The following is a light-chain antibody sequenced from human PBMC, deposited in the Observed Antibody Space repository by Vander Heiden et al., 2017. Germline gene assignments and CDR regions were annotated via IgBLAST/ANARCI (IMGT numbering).Light chain of an antibody. CDR1: QSIGDS. Sequence: DIQMTQSPSTLFVSVGDRVTITCRASQSIGDSLAWYQQKPGRAPNLLIHKASSLESGVPSRFSGSGSGTEFTLTISSLQPDDFAGYYCQQYKSRWTFGQGTKLEIK. CDR3: QQYKSRWT. J-gene: IGKJ2*02. CDR2: KAS. V-gene: IGKV1-5*03.